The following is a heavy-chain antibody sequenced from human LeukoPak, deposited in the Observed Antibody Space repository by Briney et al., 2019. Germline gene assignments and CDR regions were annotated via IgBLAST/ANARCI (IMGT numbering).Heavy chain of an antibody. D-gene: IGHD3-3*01. Sequence: GRSLRLSCAASGFIFSSYGMHWVRQVPGKGLEWVTFIQYDGSNKYYADSVRGRFTISRDNSKNTLYLQMNRLRTEDTAVYYCARDRTIFGVVTTPWGQGTLVTVSS. CDR1: GFIFSSYG. V-gene: IGHV3-30*19. J-gene: IGHJ4*02. CDR2: IQYDGSNK. CDR3: ARDRTIFGVVTTP.